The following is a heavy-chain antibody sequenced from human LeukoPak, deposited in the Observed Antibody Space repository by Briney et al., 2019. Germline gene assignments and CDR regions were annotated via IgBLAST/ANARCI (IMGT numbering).Heavy chain of an antibody. CDR1: GFTFSSYA. J-gene: IGHJ5*02. Sequence: PGGSLRLSCAASGFTFSSYAMSWVRQAPGKGLEWVSAISGSGGSTYYADSVKGRFTISRDNSKNTLYLQMNSLRAEDTAVYYCAKDAGSLAAPLRLGWFDPWGQGTLVTVSS. V-gene: IGHV3-23*01. CDR3: AKDAGSLAAPLRLGWFDP. D-gene: IGHD6-25*01. CDR2: ISGSGGST.